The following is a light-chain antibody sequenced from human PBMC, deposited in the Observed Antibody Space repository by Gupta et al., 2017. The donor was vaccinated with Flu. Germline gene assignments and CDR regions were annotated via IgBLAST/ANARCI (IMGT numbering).Light chain of an antibody. V-gene: IGLV1-51*02. CDR1: NSNIGPNY. CDR3: GTWDHSLNNGRV. Sequence: QSVLTQPPSVSAAPGQKVTISCSGSNSNIGPNYVSCYQQLPGTAPKLLSYDNNKRPSGIPDRFSGAKSGTSATLGITGLQTGDEADEDGGTWDHSLNNGRVFGGGTKLTVL. J-gene: IGLJ3*02. CDR2: DNN.